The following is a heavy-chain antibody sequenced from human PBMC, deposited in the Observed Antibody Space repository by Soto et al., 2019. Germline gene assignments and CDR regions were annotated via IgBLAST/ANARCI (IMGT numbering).Heavy chain of an antibody. V-gene: IGHV4-4*02. CDR2: VYHNGLT. Sequence: SLTCAVSGDSISTNKWWSWVRQPPGKGLEWIGEVYHNGLTNYNASLKSRVTMSVDTSKNQFSLKLTSVTAADTAIYYCARDVAVPGESDRFDYWGQGTLVTVSS. D-gene: IGHD6-19*01. J-gene: IGHJ4*02. CDR3: ARDVAVPGESDRFDY. CDR1: GDSISTNKW.